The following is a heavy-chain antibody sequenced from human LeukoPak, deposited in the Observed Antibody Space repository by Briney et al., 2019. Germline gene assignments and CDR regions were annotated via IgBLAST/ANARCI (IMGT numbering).Heavy chain of an antibody. CDR3: ARVTSSGYYPYYYYYMDV. CDR2: IYTSGST. Sequence: MASQTLSLTCTVSGGSISSGSYYWSWIRQPAGKGLEWIGRIYTSGSTNYNPSLKSRVTISVDTSKNQISLKLSSVTAADTAVYYCARVTSSGYYPYYYYYMDVWGKGTTVTVSS. V-gene: IGHV4-61*02. CDR1: GGSISSGSYY. D-gene: IGHD3-22*01. J-gene: IGHJ6*03.